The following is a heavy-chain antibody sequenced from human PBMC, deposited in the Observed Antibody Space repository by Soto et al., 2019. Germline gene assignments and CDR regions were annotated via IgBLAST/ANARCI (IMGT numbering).Heavy chain of an antibody. CDR2: IYYSGIT. J-gene: IGHJ4*02. CDR3: ARDVGYGCGRIDY. CDR1: GGSISINSYY. Sequence: QLQLQESGPGLVKPSETLSLTCTVSGGSISINSYYWGWIRQPPGKGLEWIGSIYYSGITYYNPSTNCRVTLTVDTSNEGFSPKLPSVPDVDTAVFSCARDVGYGCGRIDYWGQGTLVIVSS. D-gene: IGHD5-18*01. V-gene: IGHV4-39*02.